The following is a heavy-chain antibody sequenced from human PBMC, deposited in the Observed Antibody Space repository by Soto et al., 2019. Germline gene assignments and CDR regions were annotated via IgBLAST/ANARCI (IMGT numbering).Heavy chain of an antibody. CDR2: FSVICVST. V-gene: IGHV3-23*01. CDR1: GFTFSSYA. D-gene: IGHD3-22*01. Sequence: GGSLRLSCAASGFTFSSYAMSWVRQAPGKGLEWVSAFSVICVSTYYADSVKGRFTISRDNSKNTLYLQMNSLRAEDTAVYYCAKGGYYYDSSGYYYDIGAFDIWGQGTMVTVSS. J-gene: IGHJ3*02. CDR3: AKGGYYYDSSGYYYDIGAFDI.